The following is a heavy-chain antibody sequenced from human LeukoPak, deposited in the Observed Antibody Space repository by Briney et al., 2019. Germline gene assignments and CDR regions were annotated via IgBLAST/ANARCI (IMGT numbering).Heavy chain of an antibody. CDR2: ISSSGSTI. D-gene: IGHD3-22*01. Sequence: GGSLRLSCAASGFTFSDYYMSWIRQAPGKGLEWVSYISSSGSTIYYADSVKGRFTISRDNAKNSLYLQMNSLRAEDTAVYYCARAWDYDSSGYYYASFDYWGQGTLVTVSS. V-gene: IGHV3-11*01. CDR3: ARAWDYDSSGYYYASFDY. J-gene: IGHJ4*02. CDR1: GFTFSDYY.